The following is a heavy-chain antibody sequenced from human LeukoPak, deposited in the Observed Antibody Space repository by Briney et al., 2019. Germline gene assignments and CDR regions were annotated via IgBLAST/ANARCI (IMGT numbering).Heavy chain of an antibody. Sequence: SETLSLTCTVSGGSISSYYWSWIRQHPGKGLEWIGYIYYSGRTYYNPSLKSRLTISVDTSKNQFSLKLSSVTAADTAIYYCAREKNDILTGYPDVFDVWGQGTLVSVSS. CDR3: AREKNDILTGYPDVFDV. D-gene: IGHD3-9*01. V-gene: IGHV4-59*06. CDR2: IYYSGRT. CDR1: GGSISSYY. J-gene: IGHJ3*01.